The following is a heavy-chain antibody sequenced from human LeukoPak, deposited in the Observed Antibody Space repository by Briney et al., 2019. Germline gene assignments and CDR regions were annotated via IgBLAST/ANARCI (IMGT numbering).Heavy chain of an antibody. CDR3: VRGRQWMVREMGEY. J-gene: IGHJ4*02. V-gene: IGHV3-30-3*01. Sequence: GGSLRLSCAVSRNDFTAYAMHWVRQAPGKGLEWVAGISYDGTIKHYGDSVKARVIISRESSKNTVDLRMNSLKSEDTAIYYCVRGRQWMVREMGEYWGRGVLVAVSS. D-gene: IGHD6-19*01. CDR1: RNDFTAYA. CDR2: ISYDGTIK.